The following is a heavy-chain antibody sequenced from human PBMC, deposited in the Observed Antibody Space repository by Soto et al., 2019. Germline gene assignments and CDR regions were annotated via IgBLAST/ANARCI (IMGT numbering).Heavy chain of an antibody. CDR3: ARGKCDRLSTGPYPFDI. CDR2: STSIFERS. D-gene: IGHD1-1*01. Sequence: VRLVQAGAEVKKPLASVNVSCRASGGPFNNYVVSWVRHAPGQGLEWMAGSTSIFERSKYAQTFQGRVTISSDDSTNTVYMEMNSLRSDDTAVYYCARGKCDRLSTGPYPFDIWGHGTMVTVSS. J-gene: IGHJ3*02. CDR1: GGPFNNYV. V-gene: IGHV1-69*01.